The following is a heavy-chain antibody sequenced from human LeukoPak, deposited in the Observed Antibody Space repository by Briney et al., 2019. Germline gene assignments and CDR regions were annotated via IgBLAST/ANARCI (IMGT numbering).Heavy chain of an antibody. CDR2: IIPIFGRS. J-gene: IGHJ4*02. Sequence: ASVKVSCKASGGTFSNYAISWVRQAPGQGLEWMGGIIPIFGRSNYAQKFQGRVTITTDESASTAYMGLSSLRSEDTAVYYCARHGYYDILTGPNGLDYWGQGTLVTVSS. V-gene: IGHV1-69*05. CDR3: ARHGYYDILTGPNGLDY. CDR1: GGTFSNYA. D-gene: IGHD3-9*01.